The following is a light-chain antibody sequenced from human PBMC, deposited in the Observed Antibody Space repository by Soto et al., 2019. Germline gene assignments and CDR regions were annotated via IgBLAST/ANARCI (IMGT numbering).Light chain of an antibody. CDR1: QNINSW. CDR2: TAS. V-gene: IGKV1D-12*01. J-gene: IGKJ2*01. Sequence: DIQMTQSPSSVSASVGDRVTITCRASQNINSWLAWYQQKPGKAPKLLIYTASNLQSGVPSRFSGSGSGTDFTLTISSLQPEDFASYYCQQADSFPPTFGQGTKLEIK. CDR3: QQADSFPPT.